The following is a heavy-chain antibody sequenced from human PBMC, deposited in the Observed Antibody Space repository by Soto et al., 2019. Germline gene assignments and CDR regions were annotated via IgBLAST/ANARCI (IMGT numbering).Heavy chain of an antibody. D-gene: IGHD2-2*01. CDR1: SGSISSSNW. V-gene: IGHV4-4*02. J-gene: IGHJ6*03. CDR2: IYHSGST. CDR3: ARKVVPAAMTGINYDYYMDV. Sequence: QVQLQESGPGLVKPSGTLSLTCAVSSGSISSSNWWSWVRQPPGKGLEWIGEIYHSGSTNYNPSLKSRVTISVDKSKNQFSLKLSSVTAADTSVYYCARKVVPAAMTGINYDYYMDVWGKGTTVTVSS.